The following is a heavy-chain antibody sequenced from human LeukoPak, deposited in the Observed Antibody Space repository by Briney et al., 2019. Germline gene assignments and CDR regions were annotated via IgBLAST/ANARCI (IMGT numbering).Heavy chain of an antibody. V-gene: IGHV4-61*02. Sequence: SETLSLTCTVPGGSISSGSYYWSWIRQPAGKGLEWIGRIYTSGSTNYNPSLKSRVTISVDTSKNQFSLKLSSVTAADTAVYYCARDGRNSYGYKLYYYYYMDVWGKGTTVTVSS. CDR2: IYTSGST. J-gene: IGHJ6*03. CDR1: GGSISSGSYY. CDR3: ARDGRNSYGYKLYYYYYMDV. D-gene: IGHD5-18*01.